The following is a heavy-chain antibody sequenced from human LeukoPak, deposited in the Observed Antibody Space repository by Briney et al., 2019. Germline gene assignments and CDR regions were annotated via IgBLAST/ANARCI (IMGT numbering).Heavy chain of an antibody. Sequence: ASVKVSCKASGYTFTSYYMHWVRQAPGQGLEWMGIINPSGGSTSYAQKFQGRATMTRDTSTSTVYMELSSLRSEDTAVYYCARDLPPYYFDYWGQGTLVTVSS. CDR3: ARDLPPYYFDY. J-gene: IGHJ4*02. CDR1: GYTFTSYY. V-gene: IGHV1-46*01. CDR2: INPSGGST.